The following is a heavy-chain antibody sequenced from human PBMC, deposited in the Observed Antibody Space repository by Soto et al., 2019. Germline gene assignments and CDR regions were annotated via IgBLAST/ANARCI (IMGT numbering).Heavy chain of an antibody. V-gene: IGHV3-9*01. CDR3: AKDNDLDRDGPFDY. D-gene: IGHD2-2*03. CDR2: ISWNSGDI. Sequence: EVQLVESGGGSVQPGRSLRLSCAASGFSFDDYGMHWVRQGPGKGLELVSGISWNSGDIYYADSVKGRFTISRDNAKRSLYLQMNSLRTEDTALYYCAKDNDLDRDGPFDYWGQGMLVTVSS. CDR1: GFSFDDYG. J-gene: IGHJ4*02.